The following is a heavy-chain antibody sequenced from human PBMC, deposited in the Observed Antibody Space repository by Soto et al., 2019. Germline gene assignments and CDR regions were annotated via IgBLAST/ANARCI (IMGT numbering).Heavy chain of an antibody. J-gene: IGHJ4*02. CDR2: ISAYNGNT. CDR3: VRGGYYDSSGYRRDFDY. CDR1: GYTFTSYG. V-gene: IGHV1-18*01. Sequence: QVQLVQSGAEVKKPGASVKVSCKASGYTFTSYGISWVRQAPGQGLEWMGWISAYNGNTNYAQNLQGRVTMTTDTSTSTAYVELRSLRSDDTAVYYCVRGGYYDSSGYRRDFDYWGQGTLVTVSS. D-gene: IGHD3-22*01.